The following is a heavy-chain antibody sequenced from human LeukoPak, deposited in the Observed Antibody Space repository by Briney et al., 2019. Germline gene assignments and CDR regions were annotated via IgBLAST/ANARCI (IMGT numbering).Heavy chain of an antibody. CDR3: ARTYYDFWSGYSPFWYFDL. D-gene: IGHD3-3*01. V-gene: IGHV4-59*01. CDR2: IYYSGST. J-gene: IGHJ2*01. CDR1: GGSISSYY. Sequence: PSETLSLTCTVSGGSISSYYWSWIRQPPGKGLEWIGYIYYSGSTNYNPSLKSRVTISVGTSKNQFSLKLSSVTAADTAVYYCARTYYDFWSGYSPFWYFDLWGRGTLVTVSS.